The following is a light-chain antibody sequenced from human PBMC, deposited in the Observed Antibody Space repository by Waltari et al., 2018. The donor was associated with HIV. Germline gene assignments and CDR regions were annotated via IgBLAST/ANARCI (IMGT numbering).Light chain of an antibody. CDR2: QDT. Sequence: SYELTQPPSVSVSPGQTASIPCSGDKLGDQYVSWYQQRPGQSPVLVLYQDTGRPPGIPERLSGSNSGNTATLTISGTQAMDEADYYCQAWDSSAVVFGGGTKLTVL. V-gene: IGLV3-1*01. J-gene: IGLJ2*01. CDR3: QAWDSSAVV. CDR1: KLGDQY.